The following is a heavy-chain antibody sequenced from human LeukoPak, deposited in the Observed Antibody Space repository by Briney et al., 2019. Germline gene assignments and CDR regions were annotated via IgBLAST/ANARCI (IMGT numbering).Heavy chain of an antibody. CDR2: NYYSGST. Sequence: SQTLSLTCTVSGGSISSGDYYWSCIRQPPGQCLKWIGYNYYSGSTYYNPSLKSRVTISVDTSKNQFSLKLRSVTAADTAVYYCARSGYYLNWFDPWGQGTLVTVSS. CDR3: ARSGYYLNWFDP. J-gene: IGHJ5*02. V-gene: IGHV4-30-4*01. D-gene: IGHD3-22*01. CDR1: GGSISSGDYY.